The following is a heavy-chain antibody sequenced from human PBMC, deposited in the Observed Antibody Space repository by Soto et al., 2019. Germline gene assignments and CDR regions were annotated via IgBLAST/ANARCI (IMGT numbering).Heavy chain of an antibody. D-gene: IGHD6-6*01. CDR1: GFAFSNYA. CDR3: AKDRTVAARNFDY. J-gene: IGHJ4*02. CDR2: ISTSIDAT. Sequence: GGSLRLSCAASGFAFSNYAIHWVRQAPGKGLEWVSSISTSIDATYYADSVKGRFTISRDDSKNTLYLQMNSLRAEDSAVYYCAKDRTVAARNFDYWGQGTQVTVSS. V-gene: IGHV3-23*01.